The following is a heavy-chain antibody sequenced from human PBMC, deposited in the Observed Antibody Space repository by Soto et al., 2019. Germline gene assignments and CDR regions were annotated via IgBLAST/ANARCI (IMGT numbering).Heavy chain of an antibody. Sequence: EVQLVESGGGLVQPGGSLRLSCAASGFTFSSYWMSWVRQAPGKGLEWVANIKQDGSEKYYVDSVKGRFTISRDNAKNSLYLQMNSLRAEDTAVYYCARLLRIAVAGHFDYWGQGTLVTVSS. D-gene: IGHD6-19*01. CDR2: IKQDGSEK. CDR3: ARLLRIAVAGHFDY. V-gene: IGHV3-7*05. CDR1: GFTFSSYW. J-gene: IGHJ4*02.